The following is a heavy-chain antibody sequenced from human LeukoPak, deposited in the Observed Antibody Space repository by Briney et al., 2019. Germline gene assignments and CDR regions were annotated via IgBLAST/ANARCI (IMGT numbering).Heavy chain of an antibody. J-gene: IGHJ4*02. V-gene: IGHV4-4*02. CDR3: ARLGRNYDFWSGYILDY. Sequence: PSGTLSLTCAVSGGSISSSNWWSWVRQPPGKGLEWIGEIYHSGSTNYNPSLKSRVTMSVDKSKNQFSLKLSSVTAADMAVYYCARLGRNYDFWSGYILDYWGQGTLVTVSS. CDR1: GGSISSSNW. CDR2: IYHSGST. D-gene: IGHD3-3*01.